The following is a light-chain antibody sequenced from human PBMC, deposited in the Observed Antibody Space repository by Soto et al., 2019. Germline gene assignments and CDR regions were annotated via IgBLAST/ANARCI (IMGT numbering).Light chain of an antibody. Sequence: QSVLTQPPSASGTPGQSVTISCSGSTSNIGSNTVNWYQQLPGTAPKLLVYSNDQRPSGVPDRFSASKSGTSAFLAISGLQSEDEADYYCCSFVRSNALVFGGGTKLTVL. CDR1: TSNIGSNT. CDR2: SND. CDR3: CSFVRSNALV. J-gene: IGLJ2*01. V-gene: IGLV1-44*01.